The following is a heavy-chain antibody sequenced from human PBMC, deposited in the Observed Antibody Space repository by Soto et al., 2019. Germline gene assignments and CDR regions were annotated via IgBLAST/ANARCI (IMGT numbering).Heavy chain of an antibody. Sequence: QVQLVESGGGVVQPGRSLRLSCVASGLTFSSYGMHWVRQAPGKGLEWVAVIWYDGSNKYYADSVKGRFTISRDNSKNTVYLQMNSLRAEDTAVYYCARDWNDSSGYNRYYFDYWGQGTLVTVSS. J-gene: IGHJ4*02. V-gene: IGHV3-33*01. CDR2: IWYDGSNK. CDR3: ARDWNDSSGYNRYYFDY. CDR1: GLTFSSYG. D-gene: IGHD3-22*01.